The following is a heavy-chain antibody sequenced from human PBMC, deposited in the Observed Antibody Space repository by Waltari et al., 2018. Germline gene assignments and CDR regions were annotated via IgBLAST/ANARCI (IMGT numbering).Heavy chain of an antibody. V-gene: IGHV1-69-2*01. CDR2: VDPEDGET. Sequence: EVQLVQSGAEVKKPGATVKISCKASGYTFTDYYMHWVQQAPGKGLEWMGRVDPEDGETIYAEKFQGRVTMTTDTSTSTAYMELRSLRSDDTAVYYCARQLVVVNKYGMDVWGQGTTVTVSS. D-gene: IGHD3-22*01. J-gene: IGHJ6*02. CDR1: GYTFTDYY. CDR3: ARQLVVVNKYGMDV.